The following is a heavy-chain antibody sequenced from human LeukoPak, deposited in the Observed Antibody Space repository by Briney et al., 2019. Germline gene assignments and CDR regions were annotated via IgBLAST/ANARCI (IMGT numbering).Heavy chain of an antibody. CDR1: GFLFSSYG. CDR3: TKEGLGSGSSFSGWFDP. CDR2: ISNEANTQ. Sequence: PGGSLRLSCAASGFLFSSYGMHGVRQAPGEGLEGVAVISNEANTQYYADSVRGRFIISRDNSKNTLYLQMNSLRAEDTAVYFCTKEGLGSGSSFSGWFDPWGQGTLVTVSS. D-gene: IGHD3-10*01. V-gene: IGHV3-30*18. J-gene: IGHJ5*02.